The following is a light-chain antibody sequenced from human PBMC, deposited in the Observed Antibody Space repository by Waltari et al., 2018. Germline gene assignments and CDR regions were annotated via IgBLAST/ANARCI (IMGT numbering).Light chain of an antibody. CDR3: QEYDSLPIT. CDR1: QSVKNN. Sequence: DIQMTQSPSPLSTSAGDRVTITCRASQSVKNNLAWYQLRPGKAPRVLIHKASRLESGVPSRFGGSGFGTEFTLTISSLQPDDSAMYYCQEYDSLPITFGGGTKVEIK. V-gene: IGKV1-5*03. J-gene: IGKJ4*01. CDR2: KAS.